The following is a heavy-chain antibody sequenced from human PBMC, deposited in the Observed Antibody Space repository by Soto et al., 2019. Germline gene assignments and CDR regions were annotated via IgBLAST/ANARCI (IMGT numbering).Heavy chain of an antibody. V-gene: IGHV3-7*01. D-gene: IGHD5-18*01. CDR2: IKEDGSEK. J-gene: IGHJ4*02. CDR3: ARDRGYSCFDY. Sequence: PGGSLRLSCAASGFIFSSSWMNWVRQAPGKGLEWVAGIKEDGSEKYYVDFVKGRFTISRDNVENSLYLQMNSLRGEDTAVYFCARDRGYSCFDYWGLGTLVTVSS. CDR1: GFIFSSSW.